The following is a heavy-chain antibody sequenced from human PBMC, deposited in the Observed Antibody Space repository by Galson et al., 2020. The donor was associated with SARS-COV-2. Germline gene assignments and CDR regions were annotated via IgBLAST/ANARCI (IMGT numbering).Heavy chain of an antibody. CDR1: GGSISTYY. V-gene: IGHV4-59*01. J-gene: IGHJ6*02. CDR2: IYYSGIT. Sequence: PSETLSLTCTVSGGSISTYYWSWIRQPPGKGLEWIGYIYYSGITNYNPSLKSRVTISVDASKNQFSLKLSSVTAADTAVYYCARDLNSNYIFVGYGLDVWGQGTTVTVSS. D-gene: IGHD4-4*01. CDR3: ARDLNSNYIFVGYGLDV.